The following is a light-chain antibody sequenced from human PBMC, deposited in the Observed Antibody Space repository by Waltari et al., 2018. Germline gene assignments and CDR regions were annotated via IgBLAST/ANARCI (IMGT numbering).Light chain of an antibody. CDR3: STWDYSLSAYV. J-gene: IGLJ1*01. Sequence: QSALTQEASVSGTVGQKATLSCTGNSNNGGSYALGWYQQISHGAPKTVMFGNARPSGIAARFAGSKSGATAALTISGLQPEDGADYYCSTWDYSLSAYVFGTGTKVTVL. V-gene: IGLV1-44*01. CDR1: SNNGGSYA. CDR2: GNA.